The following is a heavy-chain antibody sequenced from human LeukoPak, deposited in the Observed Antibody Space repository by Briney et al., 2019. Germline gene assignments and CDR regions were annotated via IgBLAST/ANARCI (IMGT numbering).Heavy chain of an antibody. D-gene: IGHD2-2*01. Sequence: GGSLRLSCAASGFTFSSYAMHWVRQAPGKGLEWVAVISYDGSNKYYADSVKGRFTISRDNSKNTLYLQMNSLRAEDTAVYYCAKDVISTHWGQGTLVTVSS. V-gene: IGHV3-30*01. CDR1: GFTFSSYA. CDR2: ISYDGSNK. J-gene: IGHJ4*02. CDR3: AKDVISTH.